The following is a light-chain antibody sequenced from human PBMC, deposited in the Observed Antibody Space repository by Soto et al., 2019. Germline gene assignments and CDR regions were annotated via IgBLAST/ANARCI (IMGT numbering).Light chain of an antibody. Sequence: DIQMTQSPSVVSASVGDTVTVTCRASQSISSWLAWYQQKPGKAPKFLIYDASSVESGVPSRFSGSGSGTEFTLTISSLQPDDFASYYCQQYNSYPLTFGGGTKVDIK. J-gene: IGKJ4*01. V-gene: IGKV1-5*01. CDR1: QSISSW. CDR3: QQYNSYPLT. CDR2: DAS.